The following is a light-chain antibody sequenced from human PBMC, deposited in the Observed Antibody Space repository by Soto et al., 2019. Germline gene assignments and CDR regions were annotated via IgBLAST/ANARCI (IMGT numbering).Light chain of an antibody. Sequence: DILMTQSPATLSLSPGGRATLSCRASQSVSSNLAWYQQKPGQAPRLLIQRASTRATGIPARFSGSGSGTEFTLTISSLQSEDFAVYYCQQYGTSPLTFGGGTRVEVK. J-gene: IGKJ4*01. CDR1: QSVSSN. CDR3: QQYGTSPLT. CDR2: RAS. V-gene: IGKV3-15*01.